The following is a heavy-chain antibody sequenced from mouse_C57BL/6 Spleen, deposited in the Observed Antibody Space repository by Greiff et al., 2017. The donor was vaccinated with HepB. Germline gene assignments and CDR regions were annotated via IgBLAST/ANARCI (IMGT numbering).Heavy chain of an antibody. J-gene: IGHJ3*01. CDR3: ARGYYSNYLSWFAY. CDR2: ISSGSSTI. Sequence: EVNLVESGGGLVKPGGSLKLSCAASGFTFSDYGMHWVRQAPEKGLEWVAYISSGSSTIYYADTVKGRFTISRDNAKNTLFLQMTSLMSEYTAMYYCARGYYSNYLSWFAYWGQGTLVTVSA. CDR1: GFTFSDYG. V-gene: IGHV5-17*01. D-gene: IGHD2-5*01.